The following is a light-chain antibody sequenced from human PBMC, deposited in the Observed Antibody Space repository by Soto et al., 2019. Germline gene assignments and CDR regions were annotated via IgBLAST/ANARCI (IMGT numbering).Light chain of an antibody. CDR3: AAWDDSLNGYV. Sequence: QSVLTQAPSASGTPGQRVTISCSGGISNIGSNTVNWYHQLPGTAPKLLIHNNNERPSGVPDRFSGSKSGTSASLAISGLQSEDEADYYCAAWDDSLNGYVFGTGTKLTVL. V-gene: IGLV1-44*01. CDR1: ISNIGSNT. J-gene: IGLJ1*01. CDR2: NNN.